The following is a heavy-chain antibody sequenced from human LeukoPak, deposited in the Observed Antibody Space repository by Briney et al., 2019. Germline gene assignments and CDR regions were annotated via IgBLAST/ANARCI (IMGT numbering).Heavy chain of an antibody. CDR2: ISSSSSYI. D-gene: IGHD5-18*01. Sequence: GGSLRLSCAASGFTFSSYSMNWVRQAPGKGLEWVSSISSSSSYIYYADSVKGRFTISRDNAKNSLYLQMNSLRAEDTAVYYCARPRSNVDTAMYDAFDIWGQGTMVTVSS. CDR3: ARPRSNVDTAMYDAFDI. V-gene: IGHV3-21*01. CDR1: GFTFSSYS. J-gene: IGHJ3*02.